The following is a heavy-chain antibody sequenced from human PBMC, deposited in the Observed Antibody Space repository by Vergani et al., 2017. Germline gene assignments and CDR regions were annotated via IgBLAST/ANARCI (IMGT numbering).Heavy chain of an antibody. V-gene: IGHV1-69*02. D-gene: IGHD2-15*01. CDR1: GGTFSSYT. Sequence: QVQLVQSGAEVKKPGSSVKVSCKASGGTFSSYTISWVRQAPGQGLEWMGRIIPILGIANYAQKFQGRVTITADKSTSTAYMELSSLRSEVTAVYYCAVQYSSDSEQESGNYWGQGTLVTVSS. CDR2: IIPILGIA. CDR3: AVQYSSDSEQESGNY. J-gene: IGHJ4*02.